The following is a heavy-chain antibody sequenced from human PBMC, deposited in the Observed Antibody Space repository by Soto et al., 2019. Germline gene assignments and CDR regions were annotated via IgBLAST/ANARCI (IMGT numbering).Heavy chain of an antibody. Sequence: PGGSLRLSCAASGLTFSNVWMIWVRQAPGKGLEWIGRIKSKAAGEITDYAAVVKGRFTISRDDSKDKVFLQMNSLTPEDTAMYYCATRGPFSGSVFDYWGEGTRVTVSS. CDR1: GLTFSNVW. D-gene: IGHD1-26*01. J-gene: IGHJ4*02. CDR3: ATRGPFSGSVFDY. V-gene: IGHV3-15*01. CDR2: IKSKAAGEIT.